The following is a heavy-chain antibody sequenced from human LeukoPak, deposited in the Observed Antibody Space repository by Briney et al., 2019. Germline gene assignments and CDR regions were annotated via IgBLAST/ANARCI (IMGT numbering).Heavy chain of an antibody. V-gene: IGHV1-18*01. CDR2: ISAYNGNT. CDR1: GYTFTSYG. Sequence: ASVKVSCKTSGYTFTSYGISWVRQAPGQGLEWMGWISAYNGNTNYAQKLQGRVTMTTDTSTSTAYMELRSLRSDDTAVYYCARTYYDILTGYYIPFDYWGQGTLVTVSS. J-gene: IGHJ4*02. D-gene: IGHD3-9*01. CDR3: ARTYYDILTGYYIPFDY.